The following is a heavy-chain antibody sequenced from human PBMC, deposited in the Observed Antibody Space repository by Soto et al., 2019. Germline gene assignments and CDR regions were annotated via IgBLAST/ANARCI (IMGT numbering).Heavy chain of an antibody. J-gene: IGHJ4*02. CDR3: AKDGVTDRGDDYFDY. CDR1: GFSFSTFA. CDR2: FGASGDIT. Sequence: PCGSLRFPCAASGFSFSTFAMSWIRRAPGKGLERVSGFGASGDITWDADSVKGRLSICRGHSKNTLYLQLNSLSYEATAVYSCAKDGVTDRGDDYFDYIRPGSMVTVS. V-gene: IGHV3-23*01. D-gene: IGHD2-21*02.